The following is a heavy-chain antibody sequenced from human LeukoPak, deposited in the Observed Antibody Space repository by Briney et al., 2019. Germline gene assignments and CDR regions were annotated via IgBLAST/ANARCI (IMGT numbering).Heavy chain of an antibody. D-gene: IGHD3-10*01. CDR2: IYYSGST. Sequence: SETLSLTCTVSGGSISSSSYYWGWIRPPPGKGLEWIGSIYYSGSTYYNPSLKSRVTISVDTSKNQFSLKLSSVTAADTAVYYCARHAAESEVYYYYYYMDVWGKGTTVTISS. CDR1: GGSISSSSYY. CDR3: ARHAAESEVYYYYYYMDV. V-gene: IGHV4-39*01. J-gene: IGHJ6*03.